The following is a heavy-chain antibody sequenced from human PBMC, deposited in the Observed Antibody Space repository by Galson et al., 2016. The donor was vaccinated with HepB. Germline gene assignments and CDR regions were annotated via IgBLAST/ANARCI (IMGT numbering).Heavy chain of an antibody. CDR1: GFSYISYW. CDR2: IYPGDSDT. J-gene: IGHJ1*01. D-gene: IGHD2-15*01. Sequence: QSGAEVKKPGESLKISCKGSGFSYISYWIGWVRQMPGKGLEWMGIIYPGDSDTRYSPPFQGQVTISADKSISTAYLQWSSLRASDTALYFCARGYCSGATCYGRQHWGQGTLVTASS. CDR3: ARGYCSGATCYGRQH. V-gene: IGHV5-51*01.